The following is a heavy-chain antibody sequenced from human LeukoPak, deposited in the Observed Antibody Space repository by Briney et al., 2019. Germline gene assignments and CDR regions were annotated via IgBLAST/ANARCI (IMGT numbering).Heavy chain of an antibody. CDR1: GYTFTSYG. Sequence: ASVKVSCTASGYTFTSYGMSWVRQAPGQGLEWMGWISAYNGNTNYAQKLQGRVTMTTDTSTSTAYMELRSLRSDDTAVYYCARGYLSDIVVVPAAFDYWGQGTLVTVSS. CDR2: ISAYNGNT. D-gene: IGHD2-2*01. J-gene: IGHJ4*02. CDR3: ARGYLSDIVVVPAAFDY. V-gene: IGHV1-18*01.